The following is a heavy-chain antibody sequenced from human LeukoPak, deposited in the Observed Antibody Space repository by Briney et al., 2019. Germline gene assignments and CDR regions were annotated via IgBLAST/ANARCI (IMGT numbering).Heavy chain of an antibody. J-gene: IGHJ4*02. V-gene: IGHV1-2*06. D-gene: IGHD4-23*01. Sequence: GASVKVSCKASGYTFTGYYMHWVRQAPGQGLEWMGQINPNSGDTNYAQKFQGRVTMTRDTSISTAYMELSRLRSDDTAVYYCASFAGYGGNSLDFWGQGTLVTVSS. CDR3: ASFAGYGGNSLDF. CDR1: GYTFTGYY. CDR2: INPNSGDT.